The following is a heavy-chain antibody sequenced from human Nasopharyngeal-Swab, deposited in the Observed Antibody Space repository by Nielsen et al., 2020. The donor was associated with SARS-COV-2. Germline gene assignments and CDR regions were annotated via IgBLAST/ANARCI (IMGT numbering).Heavy chain of an antibody. CDR2: ISHRGTT. CDR3: ASNYYDSSGYYFWFDP. V-gene: IGHV4-59*02. J-gene: IGHJ5*02. D-gene: IGHD3-22*01. Sequence: SETLSLTCTVSGGSVNSHYWSWIRQPPGKGLEWIGYISHRGTTKYNPSLKSRGTISVDTSKNQVSLNLNSVTAADTAVYYCASNYYDSSGYYFWFDPWGQGTLVTVSS. CDR1: GGSVNSHY.